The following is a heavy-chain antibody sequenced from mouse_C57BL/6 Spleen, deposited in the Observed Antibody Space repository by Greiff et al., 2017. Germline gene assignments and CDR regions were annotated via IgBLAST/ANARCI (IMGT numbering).Heavy chain of an antibody. V-gene: IGHV1-54*01. CDR2: INPGSGGT. Sequence: VQLQQSGAELVRPGTSVKVSCKASGYAFTNYLIEWVKQRPGQGLEWIGVINPGSGGTNYNGKFKGKATLTADKSSSTAYMQLSSLTSEDSAVYFCASPYYGYDGFAYWGQGTLVTVSA. CDR1: GYAFTNYL. CDR3: ASPYYGYDGFAY. D-gene: IGHD2-2*01. J-gene: IGHJ3*01.